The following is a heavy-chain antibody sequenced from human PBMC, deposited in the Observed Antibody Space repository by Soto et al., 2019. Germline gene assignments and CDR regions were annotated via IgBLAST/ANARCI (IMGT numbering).Heavy chain of an antibody. D-gene: IGHD2-8*01. CDR3: ASRSAGVYAANYFFVY. V-gene: IGHV3-23*01. J-gene: IGHJ4*02. CDR1: GFTFSSHA. CDR2: ISENGGNT. Sequence: PGGSLRLSCAASGFTFSSHAMTWVRQAPGKGLEWVSSISENGGNTIYADSVEGRFAISRDNSKNTLYLHMNSLIAEDTAVYYCASRSAGVYAANYFFVYWGLGTLVTVSS.